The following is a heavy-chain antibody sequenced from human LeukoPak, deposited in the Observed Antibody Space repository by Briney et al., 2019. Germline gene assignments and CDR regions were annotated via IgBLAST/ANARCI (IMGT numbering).Heavy chain of an antibody. CDR3: AREEILTGLNSHYCYYYMDV. J-gene: IGHJ6*03. CDR1: GFTVSSYE. D-gene: IGHD3-9*01. Sequence: PGGSLRLSCAASGFTVSSYEMYWVRQAPGRGLELVSYLSRSGRDTYDADSVRGRFSISRDNPKNSLFLQMNSLRAEDTGVCYCAREEILTGLNSHYCYYYMDVWGERATVTVSS. V-gene: IGHV3-48*03. CDR2: LSRSGRDT.